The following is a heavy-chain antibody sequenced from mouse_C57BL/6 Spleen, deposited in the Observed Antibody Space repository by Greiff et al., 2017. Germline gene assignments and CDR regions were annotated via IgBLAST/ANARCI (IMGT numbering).Heavy chain of an antibody. CDR3: ARDPYGFDY. CDR2: ISDGGSYT. J-gene: IGHJ2*01. Sequence: EVQLVESGGGLVKPGGSLKLSCAASGFTFSSYAMSWVRQTPEKRLEWVATISDGGSYTYYPDNVKGRFTISRDNAKNNLYLQMSHLKSEDTAMYYCARDPYGFDYWGQGTTLTVSS. V-gene: IGHV5-4*01. CDR1: GFTFSSYA. D-gene: IGHD1-1*01.